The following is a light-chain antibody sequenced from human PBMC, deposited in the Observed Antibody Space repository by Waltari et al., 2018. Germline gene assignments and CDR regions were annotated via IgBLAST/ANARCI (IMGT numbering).Light chain of an antibody. J-gene: IGLJ2*01. Sequence: QSVLTQPPSASGSPGQRVSISCSGSGSNIGGNYVYWYQQFPGSAPKVLLYKTNQRPSGVPDRFSGSKSGTSGSLSISGLRSEDEAEYYCASWDDDVNGVVFGGGTKLTVL. CDR1: GSNIGGNY. V-gene: IGLV1-47*01. CDR2: KTN. CDR3: ASWDDDVNGVV.